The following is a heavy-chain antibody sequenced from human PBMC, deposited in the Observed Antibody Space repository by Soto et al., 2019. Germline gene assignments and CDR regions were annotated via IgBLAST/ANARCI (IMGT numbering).Heavy chain of an antibody. J-gene: IGHJ6*02. CDR2: MNPYSGKT. V-gene: IGHV1-8*01. CDR1: GYTFTSYD. CDR3: ASGTGYYYGMDV. Sequence: QVQLVQSGAEVKKPGASVKVSCKASGYTFTSYDINWVRRATGQGLEWMGWMNPYSGKTGYAQKFQGRVTMTRNTSISTAYMELSSLRSEYTAVYYCASGTGYYYGMDVWGQGTTVTVSS.